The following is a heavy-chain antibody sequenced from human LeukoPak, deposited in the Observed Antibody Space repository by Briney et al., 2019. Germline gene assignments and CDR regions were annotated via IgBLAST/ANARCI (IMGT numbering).Heavy chain of an antibody. CDR2: ISSHGGSI. V-gene: IGHV3-64*01. CDR3: ASSSDYSYYYLEV. J-gene: IGHJ6*03. CDR1: EFTFSSYA. Sequence: GGSLRLSCAASEFTFSSYATHWVRQAPGKGLEYVSTISSHGGSIFYANSVKGRFTISRDNSKNTLFLQMGSLSAEDMAVYYCASSSDYSYYYLEVWGKGTTVTVSS.